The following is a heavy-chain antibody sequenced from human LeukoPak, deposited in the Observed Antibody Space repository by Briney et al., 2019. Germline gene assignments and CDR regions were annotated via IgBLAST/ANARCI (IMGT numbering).Heavy chain of an antibody. CDR3: ARQVRGYSGYDYYYYYYMDV. CDR2: IYTSGST. V-gene: IGHV4-4*09. J-gene: IGHJ6*03. CDR1: GGSIGSYY. Sequence: PSETLSLTCTVSGGSIGSYYWSWIRQPPGKGLEWIGYIYTSGSTNYNPSLKSRVTISVDTSKNQFSLKLSSVTAADTAVYYCARQVRGYSGYDYYYYYYMDVWGKGTTVTVSS. D-gene: IGHD5-12*01.